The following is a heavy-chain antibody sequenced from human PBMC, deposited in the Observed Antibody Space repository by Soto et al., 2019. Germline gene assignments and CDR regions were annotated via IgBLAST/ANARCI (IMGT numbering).Heavy chain of an antibody. CDR2: VSYSVGA. CDR3: ARNPTGPHAFDI. D-gene: IGHD4-17*01. J-gene: IGHJ3*02. Sequence: PSETLSLTCSVSAGSISRYYWGWVRQLPGERLEWIAYVSYSVGASYNPSLKSRVTISLDTSKSQIALRLMSVTAADTAMYYCARNPTGPHAFDIWGQGTMVTVSS. V-gene: IGHV4-59*01. CDR1: AGSISRYY.